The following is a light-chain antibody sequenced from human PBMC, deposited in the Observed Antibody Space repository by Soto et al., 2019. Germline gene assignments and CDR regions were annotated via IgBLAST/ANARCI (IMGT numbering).Light chain of an antibody. J-gene: IGKJ1*01. CDR1: QSISSW. CDR3: QHYNSYSEA. V-gene: IGKV1-5*03. Sequence: DIQMTQSPSTLSASVGDRVTITCRASQSISSWLAWYQQKPGKAPKSLIYKASTLKSGVPSRFSGSGSGTEFTLTISSLQPDDFATYYCQHYNSYSEAFGQGTKVDI. CDR2: KAS.